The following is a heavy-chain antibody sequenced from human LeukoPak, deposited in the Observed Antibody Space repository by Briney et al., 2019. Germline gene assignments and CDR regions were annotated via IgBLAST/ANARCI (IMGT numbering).Heavy chain of an antibody. V-gene: IGHV1-2*02. D-gene: IGHD1-26*01. CDR1: GYTFTGYY. CDR3: ARGSRTLYSGSYGDY. CDR2: INPNSGGT. J-gene: IGHJ4*02. Sequence: ASVKVSCKASGYTFTGYYMHWVRQAPGQGLEWMGWINPNSGGTNYAQKFQGRVTMTRDTSISTAYMELSRLRSDDTAVYYCARGSRTLYSGSYGDYRGQGTLVTVSS.